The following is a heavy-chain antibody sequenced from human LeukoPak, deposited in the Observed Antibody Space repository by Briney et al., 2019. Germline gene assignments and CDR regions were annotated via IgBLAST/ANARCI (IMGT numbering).Heavy chain of an antibody. J-gene: IGHJ4*02. D-gene: IGHD2-21*02. CDR3: ARSLGLAYCGGDCYPYHFDY. CDR1: GYTFTGYH. CDR2: INPNSGGT. Sequence: ASVKVSCKASGYTFTGYHMHWVRQAPGQGLEWMGRINPNSGGTNYAQKFQGWVTMTRDTSISTAYMELSRLRSDDTAVYYCARSLGLAYCGGDCYPYHFDYWGQGTLVTVSS. V-gene: IGHV1-2*04.